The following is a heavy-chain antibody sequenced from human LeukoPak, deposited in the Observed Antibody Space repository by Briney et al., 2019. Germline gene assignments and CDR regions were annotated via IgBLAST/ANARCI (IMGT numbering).Heavy chain of an antibody. CDR2: IYYSGST. Sequence: PSETLSLTCTVSGGSISRYYWSWIRQPPGKGLEWIGYIYYSGSTNYNPSLKSRVTISVDRSKNQFSLKLSSVTAADTAVYYCARDHDYWGQGTLVTVST. V-gene: IGHV4-59*12. CDR1: GGSISRYY. CDR3: ARDHDY. J-gene: IGHJ4*02.